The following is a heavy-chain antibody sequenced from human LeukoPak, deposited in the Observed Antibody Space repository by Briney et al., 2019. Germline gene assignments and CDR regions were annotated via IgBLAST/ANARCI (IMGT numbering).Heavy chain of an antibody. CDR2: IFYDGSNK. J-gene: IGHJ6*02. CDR1: GFTFSSYG. D-gene: IGHD4-11*01. CDR3: ARVYSNSPEYGMDV. V-gene: IGHV3-33*01. Sequence: GGSLRLSCAASGFTFSSYGMRWVRQAPGKGLEWVTVIFYDGSNKYYADSVKGRFSISRDNSKNTLYLQMNSLRAEDTAVYYCARVYSNSPEYGMDVWGQGTTVTVSS.